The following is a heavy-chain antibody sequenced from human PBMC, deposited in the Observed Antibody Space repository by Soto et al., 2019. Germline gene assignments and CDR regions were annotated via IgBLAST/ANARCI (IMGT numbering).Heavy chain of an antibody. D-gene: IGHD1-26*01. CDR2: INPSGGST. CDR3: ARAHDVGIWFDP. V-gene: IGHV1-46*03. CDR1: GYTFTSYY. J-gene: IGHJ5*02. Sequence: QVQLVQSGAEVKKPGASVKVSCKASGYTFTSYYMHWVRQAPGQGLEWMGIINPSGGSTSYAQKFQGRFTITRDTSTSTVYMELSSLRSEDTAVYYCARAHDVGIWFDPWGQGTLVTVSS.